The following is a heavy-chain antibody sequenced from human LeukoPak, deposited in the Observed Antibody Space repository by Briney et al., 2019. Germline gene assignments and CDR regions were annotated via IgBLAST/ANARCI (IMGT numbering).Heavy chain of an antibody. CDR1: GGSISSGDYY. J-gene: IGHJ3*02. V-gene: IGHV4-30-4*08. CDR2: IYYSGST. D-gene: IGHD2-2*02. CDR3: ARDRGIVVVPAAIWFLDAFDI. Sequence: SETLSLTCTVSGGSISSGDYYWSWIRQPPGKGLEWIGYIYYSGSTSYNPSLKSRVTILVDTSKNQFSLKLSSVTAADTAVYYCARDRGIVVVPAAIWFLDAFDIWGQGTMVTVSS.